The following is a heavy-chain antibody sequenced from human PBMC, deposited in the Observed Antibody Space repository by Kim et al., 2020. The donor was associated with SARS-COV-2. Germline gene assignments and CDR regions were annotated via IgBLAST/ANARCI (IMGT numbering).Heavy chain of an antibody. D-gene: IGHD2-15*01. CDR3: ARGGVLLVVVAGTDGFDV. J-gene: IGHJ3*01. CDR1: GYTFSKYY. CDR2: INPSGGTT. Sequence: ASVKVSCKASGYTFSKYYINWVRQAPGQGLEWMGIINPSGGTTRYAQRIQGRVSLTRETSTDTVYMEMSSVRSEDTAVYYCARGGVLLVVVAGTDGFDVWGQGTMVTVSP. V-gene: IGHV1-46*01.